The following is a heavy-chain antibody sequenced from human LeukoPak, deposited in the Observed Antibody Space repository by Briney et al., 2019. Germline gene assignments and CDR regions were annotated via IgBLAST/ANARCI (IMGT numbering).Heavy chain of an antibody. D-gene: IGHD6-13*01. CDR2: IIPILGIA. V-gene: IGHV1-69*04. J-gene: IGHJ4*02. CDR1: VGTFSSYA. CDR3: ARDPPLIAAAGTRLDY. Sequence: SVKVSCKASVGTFSSYAISWVRQAPGQGLEWMGRIIPILGIANYAQKFQGRVTITADKSTSTAYMELSSLRSEDTAVYYCARDPPLIAAAGTRLDYWGQGTLVTVSS.